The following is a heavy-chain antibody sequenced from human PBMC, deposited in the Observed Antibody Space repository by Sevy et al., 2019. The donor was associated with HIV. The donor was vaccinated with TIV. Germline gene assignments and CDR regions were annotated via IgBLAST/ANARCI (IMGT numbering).Heavy chain of an antibody. V-gene: IGHV3-15*01. Sequence: GGSLRLACAASGFSFTNAWMSWVRQAPGKGLEWVGRIKSKTDGGTRDFAAPVKVRFAISRDDSKSTFYLQMDSLKTEDTGVYYCTAGVGTSDCDYWGQGILVTVSS. CDR3: TAGVGTSDCDY. D-gene: IGHD1-26*01. CDR2: IKSKTDGGTR. J-gene: IGHJ4*02. CDR1: GFSFTNAW.